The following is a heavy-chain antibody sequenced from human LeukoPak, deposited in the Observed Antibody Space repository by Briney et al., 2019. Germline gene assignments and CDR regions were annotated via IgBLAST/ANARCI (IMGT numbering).Heavy chain of an antibody. Sequence: ASVKVSCKASGYTFSIYGVSWVRQAPGQGLEWMGWISAYNGNTNYAQKLQGRVTMTTDSSTSTAYMKLRSLRSDDTAMYYCARVLHGGAAPRYPDYWGQGTLVTVSS. CDR1: GYTFSIYG. D-gene: IGHD2-15*01. J-gene: IGHJ4*02. CDR2: ISAYNGNT. CDR3: ARVLHGGAAPRYPDY. V-gene: IGHV1-18*01.